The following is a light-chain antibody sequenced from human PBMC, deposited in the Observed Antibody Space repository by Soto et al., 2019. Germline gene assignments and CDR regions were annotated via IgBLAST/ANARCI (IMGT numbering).Light chain of an antibody. V-gene: IGLV2-14*01. J-gene: IGLJ2*01. Sequence: QSALTQPASVSGSPGQSITISCTGTSSDVGGYNYVSWYQQHPGKAPKLMIYEVSNRPSGVSNRFSGSKSGNTASLTISGVQAEDEADDYCSSYTSSSTNVVFGGGTKLTVL. CDR3: SSYTSSSTNVV. CDR1: SSDVGGYNY. CDR2: EVS.